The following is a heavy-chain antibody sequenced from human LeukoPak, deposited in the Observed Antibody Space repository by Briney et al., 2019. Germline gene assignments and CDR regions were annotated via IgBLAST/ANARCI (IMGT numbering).Heavy chain of an antibody. V-gene: IGHV3-23*01. Sequence: GGSLRLSCAASGFTFSSYAMSWVRQAPGKGLEWVSAISGSGGSTYYADSVKGRFTISRDNSKNTLYLQMNSLRAEDTAVYYCAKDAPRYSSSWYGNFDYWGQGTLVTVSS. CDR3: AKDAPRYSSSWYGNFDY. D-gene: IGHD6-13*01. J-gene: IGHJ4*02. CDR2: ISGSGGST. CDR1: GFTFSSYA.